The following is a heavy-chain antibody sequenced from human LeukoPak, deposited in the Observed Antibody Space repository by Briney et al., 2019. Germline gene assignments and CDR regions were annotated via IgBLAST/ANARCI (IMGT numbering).Heavy chain of an antibody. CDR2: MNPNSGNT. J-gene: IGHJ6*03. D-gene: IGHD2-2*01. V-gene: IGHV1-8*03. CDR3: ARGRKYQLPPRSPYYYYYMDV. Sequence: GASVKVSCKASGYAFTSYDINWVRQATGQRLEWTGWMNPNSGNTGYAQKFQGRVTITRNTSISTAYMELSSLRSEDTAVYYCARGRKYQLPPRSPYYYYYMDVWGKGTTVTVSS. CDR1: GYAFTSYD.